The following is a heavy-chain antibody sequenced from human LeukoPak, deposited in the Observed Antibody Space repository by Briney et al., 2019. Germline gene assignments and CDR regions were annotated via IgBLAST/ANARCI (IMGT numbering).Heavy chain of an antibody. Sequence: GGSLRLSCAASGFIFTSYTMTWVRQAPGKGLEWVSAISGSGGSTYYADSVKGRFTISRDNSKNTLYLQMNSLRAEDTAVYYCAKSSTGRYYYYYGMDVWGQGTTVTVSS. CDR2: ISGSGGST. CDR3: AKSSTGRYYYYYGMDV. CDR1: GFIFTSYT. V-gene: IGHV3-23*01. J-gene: IGHJ6*02.